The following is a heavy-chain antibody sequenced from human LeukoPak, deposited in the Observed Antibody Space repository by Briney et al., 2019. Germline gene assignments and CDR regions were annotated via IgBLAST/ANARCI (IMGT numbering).Heavy chain of an antibody. J-gene: IGHJ4*02. CDR2: IYYTGTT. D-gene: IGHD1-26*01. CDR3: ANGPGRPFDY. Sequence: NPSETLSLTCTVSGGSFSSSSYYWGWVRQPPGKGLEWIGTIYYTGTTYYNPSLKSRLTMSVDTSRNHFSLKLTSVTAADSAVYHCANGPGRPFDYWGQGALVTVSS. CDR1: GGSFSSSSYY. V-gene: IGHV4-39*07.